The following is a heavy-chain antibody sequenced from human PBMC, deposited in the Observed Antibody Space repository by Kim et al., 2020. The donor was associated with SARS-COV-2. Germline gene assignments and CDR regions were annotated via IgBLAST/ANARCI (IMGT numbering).Heavy chain of an antibody. J-gene: IGHJ4*02. CDR2: SRNKANGYTT. CDR3: ATTMFTNY. V-gene: IGHV3-72*01. CDR1: EFTFSDHY. Sequence: GVSLRLSCEASEFTFSDHYMDWVRQAPGKGLEWVGRSRNKANGYTTEYAASVKGRFTISRDDSENSLYLHMHSLKTEDTAMYYCATTMFTNYWGQGTLVT. D-gene: IGHD3-10*02.